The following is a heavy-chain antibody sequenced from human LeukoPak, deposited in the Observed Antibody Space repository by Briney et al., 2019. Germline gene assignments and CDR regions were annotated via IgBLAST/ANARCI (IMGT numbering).Heavy chain of an antibody. J-gene: IGHJ4*02. D-gene: IGHD2-15*01. V-gene: IGHV4-59*12. CDR2: IYYSGST. CDR1: GGSISSYY. CDR3: ARAGVVAATGFYY. Sequence: SETLSLTCTVSGGSISSYYWSWIRQPPGKGLEWIGYIYYSGSTNYNPSLKSRVTISVDTSKNQFSLKLSSVTAADTAVYYCARAGVVAATGFYYWGQGTLVTVSS.